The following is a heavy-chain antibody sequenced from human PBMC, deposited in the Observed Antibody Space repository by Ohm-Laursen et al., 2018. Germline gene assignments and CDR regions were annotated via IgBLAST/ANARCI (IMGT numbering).Heavy chain of an antibody. CDR3: ARTDDFGDHPADY. CDR2: ISSSGSTI. D-gene: IGHD4-17*01. Sequence: GSLRLSCAASGFTFSDYYMSWIRQAPGKGLEWVSYISSSGSTIYYADSVKGRFTISRDNAKNSLYLQMNSLRAEDTAVYYCARTDDFGDHPADYWGQGTLVTVSS. V-gene: IGHV3-11*01. CDR1: GFTFSDYY. J-gene: IGHJ4*02.